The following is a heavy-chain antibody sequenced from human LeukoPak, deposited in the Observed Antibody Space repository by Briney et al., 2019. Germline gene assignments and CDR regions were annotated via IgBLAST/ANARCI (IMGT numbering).Heavy chain of an antibody. D-gene: IGHD3-10*01. CDR3: ARATYGGGMDV. V-gene: IGHV4-59*12. CDR1: GGSISSYY. J-gene: IGHJ6*02. CDR2: IYHSGST. Sequence: PSETLSLTCTVSGGSISSYYWSWIRQLPGKGLEWIGYIYHSGSTYYNPSLKSRVTISVDRSKNQFSLKLSSVTAADTAVYYCARATYGGGMDVWGQGTTVTVSS.